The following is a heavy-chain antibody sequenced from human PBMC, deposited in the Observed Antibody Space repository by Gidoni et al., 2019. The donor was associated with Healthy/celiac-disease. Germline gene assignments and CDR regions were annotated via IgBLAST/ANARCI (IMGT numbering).Heavy chain of an antibody. CDR3: ARGYRTTVTKARAPNFDY. V-gene: IGHV4-30-4*01. CDR2: IYYSGST. J-gene: IGHJ4*02. Sequence: QVQLQESGPGLVKPSQTLSLTCTLSGGSISIGDSYWSWIRQPPGKGLEWIGYIYYSGSTYYNPSLKSRVTISVDTSKNQFSLKLSSVTAADTAVYYCARGYRTTVTKARAPNFDYWGQGTLVTVSS. CDR1: GGSISIGDSY. D-gene: IGHD4-17*01.